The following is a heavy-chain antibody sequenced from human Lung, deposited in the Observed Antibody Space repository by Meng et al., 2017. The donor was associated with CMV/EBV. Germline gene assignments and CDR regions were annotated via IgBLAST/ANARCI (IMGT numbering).Heavy chain of an antibody. CDR3: ARLEVVVPADQTPAFDI. J-gene: IGHJ3*02. CDR2: ISYDGSNK. D-gene: IGHD2-2*01. Sequence: GESXKISCAASGFTFSSYAMHWVRQAPGKGLEWVAVISYDGSNKYYADSVKGRFTISRDNSKNTLYLQMNSLRAEDTAVYYCARLEVVVPADQTPAFDIWGQGXMVTVSS. CDR1: GFTFSSYA. V-gene: IGHV3-30*04.